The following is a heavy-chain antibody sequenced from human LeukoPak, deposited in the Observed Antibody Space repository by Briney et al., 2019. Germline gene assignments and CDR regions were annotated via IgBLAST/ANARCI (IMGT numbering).Heavy chain of an antibody. D-gene: IGHD3-22*01. J-gene: IGHJ4*02. Sequence: PGGSLTLSCAASGFALSDYYMDWVRQAPGKGLEWLGRTRNKANSYTTEYAASVKGRVTISRDASKSSLYLQMNNLKAEDTAMYYCSRDLYYDRSTYCNDYWGQGTLVTVSS. CDR3: SRDLYYDRSTYCNDY. CDR2: TRNKANSYTT. CDR1: GFALSDYY. V-gene: IGHV3-72*01.